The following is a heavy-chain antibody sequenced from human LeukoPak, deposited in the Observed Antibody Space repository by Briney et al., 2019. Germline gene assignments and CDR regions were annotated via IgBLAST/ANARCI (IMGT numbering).Heavy chain of an antibody. D-gene: IGHD3-9*01. Sequence: GRSLRLPCAASGFTFNSYAMHWVRQAPGKGLEWVAVISCGGSNKYYADSVKGRFTISRDNSKNTLYLQMNSLRAEDTAVYYCARGLHYDILTGYLQFDYWGQGTLVTVSS. CDR3: ARGLHYDILTGYLQFDY. CDR2: ISCGGSNK. J-gene: IGHJ4*02. V-gene: IGHV3-30*04. CDR1: GFTFNSYA.